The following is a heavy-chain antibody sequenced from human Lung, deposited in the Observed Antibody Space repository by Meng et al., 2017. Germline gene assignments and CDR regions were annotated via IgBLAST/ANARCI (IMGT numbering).Heavy chain of an antibody. D-gene: IGHD1/OR15-1a*01. V-gene: IGHV4-34*01. CDR3: ARPKQANWYFDL. Sequence: QVQLQQWGGMLLKPSEPLSLTCAVYGGSFSGYYWSWIRQPPGKGLEWIGEINHSGSTNYNPSLKSRVTISVDTSKNQFSLKLSSVTAADTAVYYCARPKQANWYFDLWGRGTLVTVSS. CDR1: GGSFSGYY. J-gene: IGHJ2*01. CDR2: INHSGST.